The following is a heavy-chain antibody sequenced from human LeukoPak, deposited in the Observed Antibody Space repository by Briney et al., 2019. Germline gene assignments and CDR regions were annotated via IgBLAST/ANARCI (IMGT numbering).Heavy chain of an antibody. V-gene: IGHV3-7*01. CDR1: GFSFTNSW. CDR3: ARDTDGGLDY. Sequence: GGSLRLSCAASGFSFTNSWMAWVRQAPGKGLEWVANIKQDGSTKHYADSLKGRVTISRDNPKNSLYLQMISLRADDTAVYYCARDTDGGLDYWGQGILVTVAS. D-gene: IGHD2-8*02. CDR2: IKQDGSTK. J-gene: IGHJ4*02.